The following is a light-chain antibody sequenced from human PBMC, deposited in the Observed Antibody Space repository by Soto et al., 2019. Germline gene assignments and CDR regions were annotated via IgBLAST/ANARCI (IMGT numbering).Light chain of an antibody. CDR3: QQRKTWRALC. CDR1: ESVKTF. Sequence: IVLTQSPATLSLSPGERVTLSCRASESVKTFLAWYQQKPGQAPRLLIYDASNRATGIPARFSGGGSGTDFTLTISSLEPDDSAVYYCQQRKTWRALCFGGGTKVEI. V-gene: IGKV3-11*01. J-gene: IGKJ4*01. CDR2: DAS.